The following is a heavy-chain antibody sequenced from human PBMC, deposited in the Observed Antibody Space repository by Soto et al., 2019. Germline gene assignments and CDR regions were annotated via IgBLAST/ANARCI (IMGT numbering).Heavy chain of an antibody. CDR2: IYYSGSA. J-gene: IGHJ4*02. CDR1: GGSISSYY. V-gene: IGHV4-59*01. Sequence: PSETLSLTCTVSGGSISSYYWSWIRQPPGKGLEWIGYIYYSGSANYNPSVKSRVTITVDTSKNQFSLKLSSVTAADTAVYYCARAAYYYDTRPFDYWGQGTLVTVSS. D-gene: IGHD3-22*01. CDR3: ARAAYYYDTRPFDY.